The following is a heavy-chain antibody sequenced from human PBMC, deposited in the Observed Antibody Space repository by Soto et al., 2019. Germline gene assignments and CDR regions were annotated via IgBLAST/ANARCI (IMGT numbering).Heavy chain of an antibody. CDR1: GFTSSNYG. J-gene: IGHJ6*02. V-gene: IGHV3-30-3*01. D-gene: IGHD3-3*01. CDR3: ARDLWEYDFWSGYSATSYGMDV. Sequence: GGSLRLSCAASGFTSSNYGMHWVRKAPGKGLEWVAVISYDGSNRYYADSVKGRFTISRDNSKNTLYLQMNSLRAEDAAVYYCARDLWEYDFWSGYSATSYGMDVWGQGTTVTVSS. CDR2: ISYDGSNR.